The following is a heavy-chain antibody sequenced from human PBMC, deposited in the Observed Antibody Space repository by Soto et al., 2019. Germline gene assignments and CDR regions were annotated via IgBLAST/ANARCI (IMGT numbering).Heavy chain of an antibody. J-gene: IGHJ4*02. CDR3: AKDLPSYSTRGYFDY. CDR1: GFTFSNYD. V-gene: IGHV3-30*18. Sequence: GGSLRLSCAASGFTFSNYDMHWVRQAPGKGLEWVAVISYDGSNKYYTDSVKGRFTISRDNSKNTLYLQMNSLRAEDTAVYYCAKDLPSYSTRGYFDYWGQGTLVTVSS. D-gene: IGHD6-13*01. CDR2: ISYDGSNK.